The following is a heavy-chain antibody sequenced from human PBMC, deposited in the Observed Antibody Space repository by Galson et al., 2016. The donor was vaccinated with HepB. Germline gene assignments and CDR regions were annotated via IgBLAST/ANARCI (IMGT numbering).Heavy chain of an antibody. CDR3: ARVKVDILTGYSFYNWFDP. V-gene: IGHV4-61*01. CDR2: IYYSGTT. J-gene: IGHJ5*02. Sequence: SETLSLTCTVSGDSVGSVSSTTYYWSWIRQTPGKGLEWIGYIYYSGTTNYNPSLKSRVTISVDTSRNQFSLKLSSLTAADTAVYYCARVKVDILTGYSFYNWFDPWGQGTLVTVSS. D-gene: IGHD3-9*01. CDR1: GDSVGSVSSTTYY.